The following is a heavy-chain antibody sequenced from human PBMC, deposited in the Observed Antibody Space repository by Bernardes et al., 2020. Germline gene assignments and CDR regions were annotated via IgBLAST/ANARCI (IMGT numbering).Heavy chain of an antibody. J-gene: IGHJ4*02. D-gene: IGHD3-16*01. Sequence: GWSLRLSCAASGFTFSTYWMYWVRQVPGKGLVYVSRINSEGSDTNYADSVKGRFTIFRDSAKNTLYLQMNSLRADDTAVYYCARGARLLDYWGQGTLVTVSS. CDR3: ARGARLLDY. V-gene: IGHV3-74*01. CDR1: GFTFSTYW. CDR2: INSEGSDT.